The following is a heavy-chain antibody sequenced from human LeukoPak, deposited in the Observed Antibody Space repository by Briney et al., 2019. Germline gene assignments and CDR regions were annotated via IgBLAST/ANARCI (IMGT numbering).Heavy chain of an antibody. J-gene: IGHJ3*02. D-gene: IGHD3-22*01. CDR1: GGSVDKSH. CDR2: IYYSGST. Sequence: SETLSLTCLDSGGSVDKSHSGSHRQPPGKGLEWIGYIYYSGSTNYNPSLKSRVTISVDTSKNQFSLKLSSVTAADTAVYYCARDRDSTGYQYNAFDIWGQGTMVTVPS. CDR3: ARDRDSTGYQYNAFDI. V-gene: IGHV4-59*02.